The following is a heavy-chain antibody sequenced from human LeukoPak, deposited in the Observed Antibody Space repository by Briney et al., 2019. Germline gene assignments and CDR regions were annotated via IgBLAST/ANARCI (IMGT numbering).Heavy chain of an antibody. CDR3: AKDISAGVSAAGDY. V-gene: IGHV3-9*01. J-gene: IGHJ4*02. CDR2: ISWNSGSI. Sequence: GGSLRLSCAASGFTFSSYAMSWVRQAPGKGLEWVSGISWNSGSIGYADSVKGRFTISRDNAKNSLYLQMNSLRAEDTALYYCAKDISAGVSAAGDYWGQGTLVTVSS. D-gene: IGHD6-13*01. CDR1: GFTFSSYA.